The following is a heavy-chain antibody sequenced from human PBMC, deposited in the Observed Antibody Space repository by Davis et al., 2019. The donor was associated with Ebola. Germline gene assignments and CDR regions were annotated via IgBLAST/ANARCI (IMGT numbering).Heavy chain of an antibody. J-gene: IGHJ4*02. Sequence: AASVKVSCKASGYTFTSYGISWVRQAPGQGLEWMGWISAFSGNTNYAQKLQGRVTMTTDTSTSTAYMELRSLRSDDTAVYYCARRDYGDYGAFWGKGTLVTVSS. D-gene: IGHD4-17*01. CDR1: GYTFTSYG. CDR2: ISAFSGNT. CDR3: ARRDYGDYGAF. V-gene: IGHV1-18*01.